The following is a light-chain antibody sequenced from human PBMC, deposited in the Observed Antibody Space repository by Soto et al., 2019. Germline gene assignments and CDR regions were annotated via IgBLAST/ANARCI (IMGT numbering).Light chain of an antibody. CDR1: SSNIGSNY. V-gene: IGLV1-47*01. CDR3: AAWDDSLSGPG. Sequence: QSVLTQSPSACGTPGQRVTISYSGCSSNIGSNYVYWYLQLPGTAPKLLIYRNNQRPSGVPDRFSGSKSGTSAYLAISGLRSEDDADYYCAAWDDSLSGPGFGGGTKRTVL. J-gene: IGLJ2*01. CDR2: RNN.